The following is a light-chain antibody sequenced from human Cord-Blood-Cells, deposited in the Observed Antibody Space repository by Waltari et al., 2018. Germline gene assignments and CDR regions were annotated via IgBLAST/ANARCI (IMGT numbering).Light chain of an antibody. J-gene: IGKJ1*01. Sequence: EIVMTQSPATLSVSPGERATPSCRASQSVSSNLAWYQQKPGQAPRLLIYGASTRATGIPARFSGSGSGTEFTLPISSLQSEDFAVYYCQQYNNWPPWTFGQGTKVEIK. CDR2: GAS. CDR3: QQYNNWPPWT. V-gene: IGKV3-15*01. CDR1: QSVSSN.